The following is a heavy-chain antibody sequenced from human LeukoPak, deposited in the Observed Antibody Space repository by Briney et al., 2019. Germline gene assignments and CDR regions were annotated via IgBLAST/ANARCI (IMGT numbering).Heavy chain of an antibody. D-gene: IGHD5-18*01. J-gene: IGHJ4*02. CDR3: ARVDTAMVTRGTGAFDY. V-gene: IGHV3-33*08. CDR1: GFTFSSYS. CDR2: IWYDGSNK. Sequence: GGSLRLSCAASGFTFSSYSMNWVRQAPGKGLEWVAVIWYDGSNKYYADSVKGRFTISRDNSRNTLYLQMNSLRAEDTAVYYCARVDTAMVTRGTGAFDYWGQGTLVTVSS.